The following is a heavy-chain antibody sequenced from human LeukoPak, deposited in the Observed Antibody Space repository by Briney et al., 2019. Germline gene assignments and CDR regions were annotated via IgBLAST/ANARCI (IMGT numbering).Heavy chain of an antibody. Sequence: GGSLRLSCAASGFTFSSYAMSWVRQAPGKGLEWVANIKQDGSEKYNMDSVRGRFTISRDNAKNSLYLQMNSLRAEDTAVYYCTRDGTRRPSPPDYWGQGTLVTVFS. CDR2: IKQDGSEK. CDR3: TRDGTRRPSPPDY. J-gene: IGHJ4*02. V-gene: IGHV3-7*01. CDR1: GFTFSSYA.